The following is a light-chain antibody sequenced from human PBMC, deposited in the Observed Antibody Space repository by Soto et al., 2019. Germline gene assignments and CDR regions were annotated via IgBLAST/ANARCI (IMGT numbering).Light chain of an antibody. Sequence: QPVLTQPASVSGSPGQSITISCTGTSSDVGGYNYVSWYQQHPGKAPKLMIYEVSNRPSGVSNRFSGSKSGNTASLTISGLKAEDEADYYCTSYTSSSTLYVFGTGTKLTVL. J-gene: IGLJ1*01. CDR1: SSDVGGYNY. V-gene: IGLV2-14*01. CDR3: TSYTSSSTLYV. CDR2: EVS.